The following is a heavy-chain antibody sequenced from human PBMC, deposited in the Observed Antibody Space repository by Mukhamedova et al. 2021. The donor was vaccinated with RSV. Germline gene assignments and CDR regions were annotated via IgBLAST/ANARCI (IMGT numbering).Heavy chain of an antibody. CDR2: IDSDGGST. D-gene: IGHD3-9*01. CDR3: ARDVGIFDTLTGCSPWFVFY. V-gene: IGHV3-74*01. J-gene: IGHJ4*02. Sequence: WVSRIDSDGGSTSYADSVKGRFTISRDNAKNTLYLQMNSLRAEYTALYYCARDVGIFDTLTGCSPWFVFYWFLVT.